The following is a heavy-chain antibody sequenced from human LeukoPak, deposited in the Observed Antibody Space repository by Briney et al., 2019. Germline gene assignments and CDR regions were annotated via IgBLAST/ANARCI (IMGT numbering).Heavy chain of an antibody. Sequence: SETLSLTCAVYGGSFSGYYWSWIRHPPGKGLEWIGEINHSGSTNYNPSLKSRVTISVDTSKNHFSLRLTSVTAADTAVYYCARGGWSVDYWGQGTLVTVSS. CDR1: GGSFSGYY. V-gene: IGHV4-34*01. J-gene: IGHJ4*02. D-gene: IGHD6-19*01. CDR2: INHSGST. CDR3: ARGGWSVDY.